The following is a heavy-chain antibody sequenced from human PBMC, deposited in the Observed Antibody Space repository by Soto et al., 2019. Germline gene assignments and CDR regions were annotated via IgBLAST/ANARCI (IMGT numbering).Heavy chain of an antibody. Sequence: GGSLRLSCVVSGFTFSSYAMSWVRQAPGKGLEWVSGISGSGGSTYYADSVKGRFTISRDNSKNTLYLQMNSLRAEDTAVYYCAKPLYGSWVDAFDIWGRGTMVTVSS. D-gene: IGHD3-10*01. CDR3: AKPLYGSWVDAFDI. J-gene: IGHJ3*02. CDR2: ISGSGGST. V-gene: IGHV3-23*01. CDR1: GFTFSSYA.